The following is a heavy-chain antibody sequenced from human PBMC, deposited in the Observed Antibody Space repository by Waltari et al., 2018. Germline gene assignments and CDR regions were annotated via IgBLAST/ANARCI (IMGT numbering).Heavy chain of an antibody. CDR1: GGTFSSYA. Sequence: QVQLVQSGAEVKKPGSSVKVSCKASGGTFSSYAISWVRQAPGQGLEVMGGIIPIFGTANYAQKFQGRVTITTDESTSTAYMELSSLRSEDTAVYYCARTDSSSWYFDYWGQGTLVTVSS. V-gene: IGHV1-69*05. CDR2: IIPIFGTA. D-gene: IGHD6-13*01. CDR3: ARTDSSSWYFDY. J-gene: IGHJ4*02.